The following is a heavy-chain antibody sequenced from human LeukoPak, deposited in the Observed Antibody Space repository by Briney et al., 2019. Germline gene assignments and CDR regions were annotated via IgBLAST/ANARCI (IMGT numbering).Heavy chain of an antibody. D-gene: IGHD2-15*01. V-gene: IGHV1-18*01. J-gene: IGHJ6*03. Sequence: GASVKVSCKVSGYTLTELSMHWVRQAPGKGLEWMGWISTYNGNTNYAQKLQGRVTMTTDTSTSTAYMALRSLRSDDTAVYYCAREGSPYYYYYMDVWGKGTTVTVSS. CDR1: GYTLTELS. CDR3: AREGSPYYYYYMDV. CDR2: ISTYNGNT.